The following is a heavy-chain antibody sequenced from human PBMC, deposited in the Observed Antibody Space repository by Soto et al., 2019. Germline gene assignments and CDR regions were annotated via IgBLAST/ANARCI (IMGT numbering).Heavy chain of an antibody. CDR1: GFTFSSYG. J-gene: IGHJ6*02. CDR2: IWYDGSNK. V-gene: IGHV3-33*01. D-gene: IGHD3-9*01. CDR3: ASHDDISMGYYGMDV. Sequence: QVQLVESGGGVVQPGRSLRLSCAASGFTFSSYGMHWVRQAPGKGLEWVAVIWYDGSNKYYADSVKGRFTISRDNSKNTLYLQMNSLRAEDTAVYYCASHDDISMGYYGMDVWGQGTTVTVSS.